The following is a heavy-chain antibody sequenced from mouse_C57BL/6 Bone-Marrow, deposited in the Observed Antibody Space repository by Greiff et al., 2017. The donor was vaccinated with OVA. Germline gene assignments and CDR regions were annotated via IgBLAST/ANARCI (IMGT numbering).Heavy chain of an antibody. CDR3: ARVETAQATDYAMDY. CDR2: IYPGSGNT. J-gene: IGHJ4*01. Sequence: QVQLQQSGAELVRPGASVKLSCKASGYTFTDYYINWVKQRPGQGLEWIARIYPGSGNTYYNEKSKGKATLTAEKSSSTAYMQLSSLTSEDSAVYFCARVETAQATDYAMDYWGQGTSVTVSS. CDR1: GYTFTDYY. V-gene: IGHV1-76*01. D-gene: IGHD3-2*02.